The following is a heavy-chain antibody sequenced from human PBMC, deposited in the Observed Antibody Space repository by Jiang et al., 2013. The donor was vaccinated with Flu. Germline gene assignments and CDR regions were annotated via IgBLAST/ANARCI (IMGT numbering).Heavy chain of an antibody. V-gene: IGHV4-34*01. CDR3: ARVPRVGMTLVRDAFDI. CDR2: IDRSEGT. J-gene: IGHJ3*02. Sequence: ETLSLTCAVQGGFLSGYFWAWIRQPPGRGLEWLGEIDRSEGTYYNTSLKARIIISLDTPKSQFSLKLGFLNVADTAMYYCARVPRVGMTLVRDAFDIWGQGTAVTVSS. D-gene: IGHD1-26*01. CDR1: GGFLSGYF.